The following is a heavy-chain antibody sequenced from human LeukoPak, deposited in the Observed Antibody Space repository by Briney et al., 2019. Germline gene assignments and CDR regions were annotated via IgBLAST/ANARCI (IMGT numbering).Heavy chain of an antibody. Sequence: SETLSLTCTVSGGSISSGSYYWSWIRQPAGKGLEWIGRIYTSGSTNYNPSLKSRVTISVDTSKNQFSLKLSSVTAADTAVYYCARDPAAAGDNWFDPWGQGTLVTVSS. D-gene: IGHD6-13*01. CDR1: GGSISSGSYY. CDR3: ARDPAAAGDNWFDP. J-gene: IGHJ5*02. V-gene: IGHV4-61*02. CDR2: IYTSGST.